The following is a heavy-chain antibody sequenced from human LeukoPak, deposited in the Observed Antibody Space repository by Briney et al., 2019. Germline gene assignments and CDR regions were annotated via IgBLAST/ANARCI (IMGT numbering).Heavy chain of an antibody. J-gene: IGHJ3*02. CDR2: ITGGSSTI. Sequence: PPGGSLRLSCAASGFTFSSYSMNWVRQAPGKGLEWVSYITGGSSTIYYADSVKGRFTISRDNANNSLYLQMNSLRDEDAAVYYCARDRDYCSSTSCYSDAFDIWGQGTMVTVSS. CDR1: GFTFSSYS. V-gene: IGHV3-48*02. D-gene: IGHD2-2*01. CDR3: ARDRDYCSSTSCYSDAFDI.